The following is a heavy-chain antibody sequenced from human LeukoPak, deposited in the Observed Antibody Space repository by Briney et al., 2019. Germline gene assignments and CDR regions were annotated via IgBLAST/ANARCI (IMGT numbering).Heavy chain of an antibody. J-gene: IGHJ4*02. D-gene: IGHD2-2*02. CDR2: IYSAGST. V-gene: IGHV3-66*01. CDR1: GFTVSNNY. CDR3: AKDPDIVVVPAAIQQDY. Sequence: GGSLRLSCAASGFTVSNNYMTWVRQAPGKGLEWVSLIYSAGSTYYADSVKGRFTISRDNSKNTLYLQMNSLRAEDTAVYYCAKDPDIVVVPAAIQQDYWGQGTLVTVSS.